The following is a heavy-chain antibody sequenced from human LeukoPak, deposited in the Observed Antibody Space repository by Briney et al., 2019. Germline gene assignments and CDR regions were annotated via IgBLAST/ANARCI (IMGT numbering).Heavy chain of an antibody. CDR2: ISGSGGST. CDR3: AKQLGYCSDGSCYFPY. CDR1: GFTFSSYA. D-gene: IGHD2-15*01. Sequence: GGSLRLSCAASGFTFSSYAMSWVRQARGKGLEWVSAISGSGGSTYYADSVKGRFTISRDNSKNTLYLQMNSLRAEDTAVYYCAKQLGYCSDGSCYFPYWGQGTLVTVSS. V-gene: IGHV3-23*01. J-gene: IGHJ4*02.